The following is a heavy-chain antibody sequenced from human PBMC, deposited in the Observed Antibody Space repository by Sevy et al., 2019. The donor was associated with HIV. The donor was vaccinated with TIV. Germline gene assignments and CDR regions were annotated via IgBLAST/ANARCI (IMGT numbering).Heavy chain of an antibody. Sequence: ASVKVSCKVSGYTLTELSMHWVRQAPGKGLEWMGTFDPEDEETIYAKKFQGRVTMTEETLTDTAYMELSSLRSEDTAVYYCATTKDYYDSSGYPFDYWGQGTLVTVSS. CDR1: GYTLTELS. J-gene: IGHJ4*02. D-gene: IGHD3-22*01. V-gene: IGHV1-24*01. CDR3: ATTKDYYDSSGYPFDY. CDR2: FDPEDEET.